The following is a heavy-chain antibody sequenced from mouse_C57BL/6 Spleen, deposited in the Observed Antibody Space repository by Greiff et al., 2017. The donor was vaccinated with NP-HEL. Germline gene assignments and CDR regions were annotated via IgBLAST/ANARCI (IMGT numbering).Heavy chain of an antibody. CDR1: GFTFSSYG. CDR3: ARSYGSSFPYYFDY. J-gene: IGHJ2*01. Sequence: EVMLVESGGDLVKPGGSLKLSCAASGFTFSSYGMSWVRQTPDKRLEWVATISSGGSYTYYPDSVKGRFTISRDNAKNTLYLQMSSLKSEDTAMYYCARSYGSSFPYYFDYWGQGTTLTVSS. V-gene: IGHV5-6*01. D-gene: IGHD1-1*01. CDR2: ISSGGSYT.